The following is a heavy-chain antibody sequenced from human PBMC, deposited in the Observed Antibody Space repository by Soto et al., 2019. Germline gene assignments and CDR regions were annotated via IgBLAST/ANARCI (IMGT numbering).Heavy chain of an antibody. CDR2: IYYSGST. J-gene: IGHJ5*02. Sequence: SETLSLTCTVSGGSISSYYWSWIRQPPGKGLEWIGYIYYSGSTNYNPSLKSRVTISVDTSKNQFSLKLSSVTAADTAVYYCARAPGGNCISTSCSSLGWFDPWGQGTLVTVSS. CDR1: GGSISSYY. CDR3: ARAPGGNCISTSCSSLGWFDP. D-gene: IGHD2-2*01. V-gene: IGHV4-59*01.